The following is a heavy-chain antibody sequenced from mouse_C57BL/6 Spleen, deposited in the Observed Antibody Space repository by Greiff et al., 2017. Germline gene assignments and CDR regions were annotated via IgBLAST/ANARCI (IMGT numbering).Heavy chain of an antibody. CDR3: ARSEGIPPFAY. CDR1: GYTFTSYW. V-gene: IGHV1-69*01. J-gene: IGHJ3*01. CDR2: IDPSDSYT. Sequence: VQLQQPGAELVLPGASVKLSCKASGYTFTSYWMHWVKQRPGQGLEWIGEIDPSDSYTNYNQKFKGKSTLTVDKSSSTAYMQLSSLTSEDSAVDYCARSEGIPPFAYWGQGTLVTVSA.